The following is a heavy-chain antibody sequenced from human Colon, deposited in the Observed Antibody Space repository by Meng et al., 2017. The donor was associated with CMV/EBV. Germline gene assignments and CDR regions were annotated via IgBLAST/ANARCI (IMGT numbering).Heavy chain of an antibody. CDR2: IWYDGSNK. D-gene: IGHD3-3*01. Sequence: GGSLRLSCAASGFTFSSYGMHWVRQAPGKGLEWVAVIWYDGSNKYYADSVKGRFTISRDNSKNKLYLQMNSLRAEDTAVYYCAKDHAIFGVVALYYYGMDVWGQGTTVTVSS. V-gene: IGHV3-33*06. CDR3: AKDHAIFGVVALYYYGMDV. J-gene: IGHJ6*02. CDR1: GFTFSSYG.